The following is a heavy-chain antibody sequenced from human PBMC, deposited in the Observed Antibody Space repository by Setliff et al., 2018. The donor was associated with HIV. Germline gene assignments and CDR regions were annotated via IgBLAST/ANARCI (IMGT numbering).Heavy chain of an antibody. D-gene: IGHD3-3*01. V-gene: IGHV4-34*01. CDR3: ARLLGVVITWWFDP. Sequence: PSETLSLTCTVSGGSISSHYWSWIRQPPGKGLEWIGEVTHSRRTNYNPSLQNRVTISVDTSKNQFSLKLSSVTAADTAVYYCARLLGVVITWWFDPWGQGTLVTVSS. CDR1: GGSISSHY. J-gene: IGHJ5*02. CDR2: VTHSRRT.